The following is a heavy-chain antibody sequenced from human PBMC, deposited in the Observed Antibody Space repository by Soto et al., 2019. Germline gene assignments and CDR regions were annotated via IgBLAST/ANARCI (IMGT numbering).Heavy chain of an antibody. Sequence: EVQLVASGGGLVQPGGSLRLSCAAAGFTLSNFAMNWVLRAPGKGPEWVSYLSGSSRAINYADSVQCRFIVSRDNAKNALFLQMNSRRDEDTAVDYCARHHSNGNSHVSYCDFWSQGTLVTVSS. CDR3: ARHHSNGNSHVSYCDF. CDR2: LSGSSRAI. J-gene: IGHJ4*02. V-gene: IGHV3-48*02. CDR1: GFTLSNFA. D-gene: IGHD3-16*01.